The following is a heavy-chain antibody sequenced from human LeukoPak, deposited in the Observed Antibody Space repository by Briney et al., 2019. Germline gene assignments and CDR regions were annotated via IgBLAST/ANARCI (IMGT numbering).Heavy chain of an antibody. CDR3: ARVVSGWYLNNFDY. J-gene: IGHJ4*02. D-gene: IGHD6-19*01. CDR1: GFTFSSYW. CDR2: IRQDGSEK. V-gene: IGHV3-7*01. Sequence: SLXXXCXASGFTFSSYWMSWVRQAPGKGLEWVANIRQDGSEKYYVDSVKGRFTISRDNAKKSVYLQMDSLRAEDTALYYCARVVSGWYLNNFDYWGQGTLVTVSS.